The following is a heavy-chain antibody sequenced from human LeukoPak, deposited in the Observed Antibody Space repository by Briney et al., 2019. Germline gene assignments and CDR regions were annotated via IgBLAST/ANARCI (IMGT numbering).Heavy chain of an antibody. Sequence: PSETLSLTCAVYGGSFSGYYWSWIRQPPGKRLYWIGEINHSGSTNYNPSLKSRVTISVDTSKNQFSLKLSSVTAADTAVYYCARHHRYCSGGSCYSRAKPFDYWGQGTLVTVSS. D-gene: IGHD2-15*01. CDR3: ARHHRYCSGGSCYSRAKPFDY. J-gene: IGHJ4*02. CDR2: INHSGST. CDR1: GGSFSGYY. V-gene: IGHV4-34*01.